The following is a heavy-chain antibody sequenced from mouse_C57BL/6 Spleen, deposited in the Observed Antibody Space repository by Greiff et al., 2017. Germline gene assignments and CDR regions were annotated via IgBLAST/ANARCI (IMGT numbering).Heavy chain of an antibody. Sequence: VQLQQPGAELVKPGASVKLSCKASGYTFTSYWMHWVKQRPGQGLEWIGMIHPNSGSTNYNEKFKSKATLPVDKSSSTAYMQLSSRTSEDSAVYYCARWTGVATGYFDYWGQGTTLTVSS. J-gene: IGHJ2*01. V-gene: IGHV1-64*01. CDR2: IHPNSGST. CDR3: ARWTGVATGYFDY. CDR1: GYTFTSYW. D-gene: IGHD1-1*01.